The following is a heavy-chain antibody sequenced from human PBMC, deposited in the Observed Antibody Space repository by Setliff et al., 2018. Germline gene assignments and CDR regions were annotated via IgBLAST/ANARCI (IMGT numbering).Heavy chain of an antibody. D-gene: IGHD2-15*01. CDR3: VRPGGTTVVARHFDY. Sequence: PSETLSLTCTVSDDSFTSSRYYWGWIRQAPGSGLEWIGSISYSGTPYYNASVESRVTISIDTSRNQFSLELRSVNVADTATYYCVRPGGTTVVARHFDYWGSGILVTVSS. CDR2: ISYSGTP. J-gene: IGHJ4*01. V-gene: IGHV4-39*01. CDR1: DDSFTSSRYY.